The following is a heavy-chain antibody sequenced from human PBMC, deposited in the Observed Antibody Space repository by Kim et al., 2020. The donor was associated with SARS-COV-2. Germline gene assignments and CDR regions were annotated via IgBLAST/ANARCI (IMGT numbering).Heavy chain of an antibody. CDR3: ARRTAAGPFDP. D-gene: IGHD6-13*01. J-gene: IGHJ5*02. V-gene: IGHV4-39*07. CDR2: IYYSGST. Sequence: SETLSLTCTVSGGSISSSSYYWGWIRQPPGKGLEWIGSIYYSGSTYYHPSLKSRVTISVDTSKNQFSLKLSSVTAADTAVYYCARRTAAGPFDPWGQGTLVTVSS. CDR1: GGSISSSSYY.